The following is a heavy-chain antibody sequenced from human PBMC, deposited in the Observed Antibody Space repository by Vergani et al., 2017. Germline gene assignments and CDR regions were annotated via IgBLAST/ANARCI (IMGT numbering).Heavy chain of an antibody. CDR1: GFTFSSYG. V-gene: IGHV3-30*02. J-gene: IGHJ5*02. Sequence: QVQLVESGGGVVQPGGSLRLSCAASGFTFSSYGMHWVRQAPGKGLEWVAFIRYDGSNKYYADSVKGRFTISRDNSKNTLYLQMNSLRAEDTAVYYCANXGLVAVAGYNWFDPWGQGTLVTVSS. D-gene: IGHD6-19*01. CDR2: IRYDGSNK. CDR3: ANXGLVAVAGYNWFDP.